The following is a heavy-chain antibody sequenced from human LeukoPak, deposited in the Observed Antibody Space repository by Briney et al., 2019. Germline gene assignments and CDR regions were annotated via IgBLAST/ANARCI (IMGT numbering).Heavy chain of an antibody. J-gene: IGHJ4*02. V-gene: IGHV1-2*02. CDR3: ASGPSLGTTHPYFDY. CDR1: GYTFIDYY. Sequence: ASVKVSCKVSGYTFIDYYMHWVRRAPGQGLEWMGWINPNSGGTNYAQKFQGRVSMTRDTSISTAYMELSRLKSDDTAVYHCASGPSLGTTHPYFDYWGQGTLLTVSS. D-gene: IGHD1-7*01. CDR2: INPNSGGT.